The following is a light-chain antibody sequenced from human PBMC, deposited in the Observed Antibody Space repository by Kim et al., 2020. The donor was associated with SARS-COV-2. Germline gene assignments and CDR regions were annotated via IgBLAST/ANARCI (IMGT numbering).Light chain of an antibody. CDR2: YDS. V-gene: IGLV3-21*04. CDR1: KIGSKS. CDR3: QMWDSRNDHVV. J-gene: IGLJ2*01. Sequence: ATGKTARITCGGNKIGSKSVHWYQQRPGQAPVLVIYYDSERPSGIPERVSGSNSGNTATLTISRVEAGDEADYYCQMWDSRNDHVVFGGGTQLTVL.